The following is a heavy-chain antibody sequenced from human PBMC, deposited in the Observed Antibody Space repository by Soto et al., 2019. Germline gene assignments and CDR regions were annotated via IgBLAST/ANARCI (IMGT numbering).Heavy chain of an antibody. CDR3: ARIARSNSFDY. CDR2: IYYTGST. J-gene: IGHJ4*02. D-gene: IGHD6-6*01. V-gene: IGHV4-28*01. Sequence: QVQLQESGPGLVKPSDTLSLTCAVSGYSISSSNWWGWIRQPPGKGLEFIGSIYYTGSTYYDPSLKGRVAMAVDTAKNQFSLKLSSVTAVDTAVYYCARIARSNSFDYWGQGTLVTVSS. CDR1: GYSISSSNW.